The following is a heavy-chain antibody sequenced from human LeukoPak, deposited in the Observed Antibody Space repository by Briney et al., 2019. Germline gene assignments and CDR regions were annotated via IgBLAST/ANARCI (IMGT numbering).Heavy chain of an antibody. Sequence: SETLSLTCSVSGGSVSSYYWTWIRQPPGKGLEWIGYIYYTGSTNYNPSLKSRVTISLDTSKNQFSLKLISVTAADTAVYYCTRAQYGYAFDYWGQGALVTVSS. CDR3: TRAQYGYAFDY. J-gene: IGHJ4*02. V-gene: IGHV4-59*02. CDR1: GGSVSSYY. D-gene: IGHD5-12*01. CDR2: IYYTGST.